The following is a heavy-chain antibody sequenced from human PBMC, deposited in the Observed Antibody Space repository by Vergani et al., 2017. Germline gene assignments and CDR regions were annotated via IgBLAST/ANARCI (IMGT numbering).Heavy chain of an antibody. CDR2: ISWNSGSI. CDR1: GFTFDDYA. Sequence: EVQLLESGGGLVQPGRSLRLSCAASGFTFDDYAMHWVRQAPGKGLEWVSGISWNSGSIGYADSVKGRFTISRDNAKNSLYLQMNSLRAEDTALYYCAKGPLSTVTTIDYWSQGTLVTVSS. J-gene: IGHJ4*02. CDR3: AKGPLSTVTTIDY. V-gene: IGHV3-9*01. D-gene: IGHD4-17*01.